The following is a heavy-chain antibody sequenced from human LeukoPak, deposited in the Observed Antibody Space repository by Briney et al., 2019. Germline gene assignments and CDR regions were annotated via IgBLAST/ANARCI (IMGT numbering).Heavy chain of an antibody. CDR3: ASHHGGWFGEFNYCYYYYMDV. D-gene: IGHD3-10*01. CDR1: GGSISSSSYY. J-gene: IGHJ6*03. CDR2: IYYSGST. V-gene: IGHV4-39*01. Sequence: SETLSLTCTVSGGSISSSSYYWGWIHQPPGKGLEWIGSIYYSGSTYYNPSLKSRVTISVDTSKNQFSLELSSVTAADTAVYYCASHHGGWFGEFNYCYYYYMDVWGKGTTVTISS.